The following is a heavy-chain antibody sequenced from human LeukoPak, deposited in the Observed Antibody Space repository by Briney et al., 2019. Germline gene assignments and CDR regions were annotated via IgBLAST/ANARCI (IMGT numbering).Heavy chain of an antibody. CDR3: ARAAQGGSSSWYGHIDY. CDR1: GGSISSGDYY. CDR2: IYYSGST. Sequence: PPETLSLTCTVSGGSISSGDYYWSWIRQPPGEGLEWIGYIYYSGSTYYNPSLKSRVTISVDTSKNQFSLKLSSVTAADTAVYYCARAAQGGSSSWYGHIDYWGQGTLVTVSS. D-gene: IGHD6-13*01. V-gene: IGHV4-30-4*01. J-gene: IGHJ4*02.